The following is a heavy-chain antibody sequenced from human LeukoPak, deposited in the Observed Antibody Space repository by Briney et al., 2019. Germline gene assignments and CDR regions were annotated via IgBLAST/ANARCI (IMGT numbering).Heavy chain of an antibody. CDR3: ARARYYYGSGSYRYFDY. CDR2: INHSGST. J-gene: IGHJ4*02. D-gene: IGHD3-10*01. V-gene: IGHV4-34*01. CDR1: GGSFSGYY. Sequence: SETLSLTCAVYGGSFSGYYWSWIRQPPGKGLEWIGEINHSGSTNYNPSLKSRVTISVDTPKNQFSLKLSSVTAADTAVYYCARARYYYGSGSYRYFDYWGQGTLVTVSS.